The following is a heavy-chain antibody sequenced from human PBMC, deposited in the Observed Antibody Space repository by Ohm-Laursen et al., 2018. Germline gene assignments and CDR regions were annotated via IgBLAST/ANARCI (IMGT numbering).Heavy chain of an antibody. CDR1: GFSFSSYA. CDR2: LSGSGGST. V-gene: IGHV3-23*01. Sequence: GSLRLSCAASGFSFSSYAMGWVRQAPGKGLEWVSGLSGSGGSTLYADSVKGRFTISRDNSRNTLYLQMNSLRAEDTAVYYCARFDGYSYGSDYGMDFWGQGTTVTVSS. J-gene: IGHJ6*02. D-gene: IGHD5-18*01. CDR3: ARFDGYSYGSDYGMDF.